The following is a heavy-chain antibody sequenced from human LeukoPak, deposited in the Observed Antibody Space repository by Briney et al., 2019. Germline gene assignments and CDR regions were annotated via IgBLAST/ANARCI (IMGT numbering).Heavy chain of an antibody. J-gene: IGHJ1*01. Sequence: GGSLRLSCAASGFTFSSYAMSWVRQAPGKGLEWVSAISGSGGSTYYADSVKGRFTISRDNSKNTLSLQMNSLRAEDTAVYYCARDGDSGSYLAYFQDWGQGTLVTVSS. CDR2: ISGSGGST. CDR1: GFTFSSYA. CDR3: ARDGDSGSYLAYFQD. D-gene: IGHD1-26*01. V-gene: IGHV3-23*01.